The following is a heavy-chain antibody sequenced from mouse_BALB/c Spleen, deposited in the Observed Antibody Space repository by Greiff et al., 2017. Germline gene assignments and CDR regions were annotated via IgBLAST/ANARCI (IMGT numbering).Heavy chain of an antibody. J-gene: IGHJ4*01. Sequence: EVKLVESGGGLVKPGGSLKLSCAASGFTFSSYAMSWVRQSPEKRLEWVAEISSGGSYTYYPDTVTGRFTISRDNAKNTLYLEMSSLRSEDTAMYYCAIYAMDYWGQGTSVTVSS. V-gene: IGHV5-9-4*01. CDR1: GFTFSSYA. CDR2: ISSGGSYT. CDR3: AIYAMDY.